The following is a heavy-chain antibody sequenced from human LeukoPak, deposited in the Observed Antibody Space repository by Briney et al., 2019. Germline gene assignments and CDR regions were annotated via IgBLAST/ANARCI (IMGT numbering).Heavy chain of an antibody. CDR3: ARVFSHCSSTTCYHPFDY. J-gene: IGHJ4*02. Sequence: ASVKVSCKASGYTFTSYGISWVRQAPGQGLEWMGWISAYNGNTNYAQKLQGRVTMTTDTSTSTAYMELRSLRSDDTAVYYCARVFSHCSSTTCYHPFDYWGQEPLVTVPS. D-gene: IGHD2-2*01. CDR1: GYTFTSYG. CDR2: ISAYNGNT. V-gene: IGHV1-18*04.